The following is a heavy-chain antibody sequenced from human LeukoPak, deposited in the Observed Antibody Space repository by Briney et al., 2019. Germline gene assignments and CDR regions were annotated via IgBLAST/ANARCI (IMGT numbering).Heavy chain of an antibody. CDR1: GFTFSSYW. D-gene: IGHD4/OR15-4a*01. V-gene: IGHV3-7*01. CDR3: ARVMGFRYAANDY. Sequence: GGSLRLSCAASGFTFSSYWMSWVRQAPGKGLEWVANIKQDGSEKYYVDSVKCRFTISRDNAKNSLYLQMNSMRADDTAVYYCARVMGFRYAANDYWGQGTLVTVSS. J-gene: IGHJ4*02. CDR2: IKQDGSEK.